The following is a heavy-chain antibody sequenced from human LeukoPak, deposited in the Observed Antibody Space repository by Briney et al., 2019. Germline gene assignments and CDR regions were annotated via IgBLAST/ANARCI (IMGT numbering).Heavy chain of an antibody. V-gene: IGHV3-30*02. Sequence: GGSLRLSCAASGFTFSSYGMHWVRQAPGKALEWVAVIRYDGSNKYYADSVMGRFTIARANSKNTLYLQMNSLSAEDTAVYYCAKGSGLELRAFDIWGQGTMVTVSS. D-gene: IGHD1-7*01. J-gene: IGHJ3*02. CDR2: IRYDGSNK. CDR3: AKGSGLELRAFDI. CDR1: GFTFSSYG.